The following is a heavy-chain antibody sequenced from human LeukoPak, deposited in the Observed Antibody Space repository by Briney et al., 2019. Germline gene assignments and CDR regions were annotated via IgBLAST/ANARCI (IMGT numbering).Heavy chain of an antibody. J-gene: IGHJ4*02. V-gene: IGHV4-39*07. CDR2: INHSGST. CDR3: ARRVEMATITLLDF. Sequence: PSETLSLTCTVSGGSISSSPYYWGWIRQPPGKGLEWSGEINHSGSTNYNPSLKSRVTISVDTSKNQFSLKLSSVTAADTAVYYCARRVEMATITLLDFWGQGTLVTVSS. CDR1: GGSISSSPYY. D-gene: IGHD5-24*01.